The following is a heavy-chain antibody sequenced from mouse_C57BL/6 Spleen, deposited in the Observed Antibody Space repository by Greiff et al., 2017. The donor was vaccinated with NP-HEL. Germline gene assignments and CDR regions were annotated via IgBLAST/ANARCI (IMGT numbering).Heavy chain of an antibody. CDR1: GYSFTDYN. CDR3: AREVYYGLRYFDV. CDR2: INPNYGTT. Sequence: VQLQQSGPELVKPGASVKISCKASGYSFTDYNMNWVKQSNGKSLEWIGVINPNYGTTSYNQKFKGKATLTVDQSSSTAYMQLHSLTSEDSAGYCCAREVYYGLRYFDVWGTGTTVTVSS. J-gene: IGHJ1*03. D-gene: IGHD1-1*01. V-gene: IGHV1-39*01.